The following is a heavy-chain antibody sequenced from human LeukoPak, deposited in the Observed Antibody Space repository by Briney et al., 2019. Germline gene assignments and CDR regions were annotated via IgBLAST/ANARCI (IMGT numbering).Heavy chain of an antibody. CDR3: ASTLFANYCSSTSCSPYYFDY. V-gene: IGHV4-30-4*08. CDR1: GGSISSGDYY. CDR2: IYYSGST. J-gene: IGHJ4*02. D-gene: IGHD2-2*01. Sequence: PSQTLSLTCTVSGGSISSGDYYWSWIRQPPGKGLEWIGYIYYSGSTYYNPSLKSRVTISVDTSKNQFSLNLSSVTAADTAVYYCASTLFANYCSSTSCSPYYFDYWGQGTLVTVSS.